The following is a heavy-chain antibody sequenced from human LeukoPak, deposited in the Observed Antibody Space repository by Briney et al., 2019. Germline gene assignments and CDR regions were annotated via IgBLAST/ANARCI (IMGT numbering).Heavy chain of an antibody. Sequence: PGGSLRLSCAASGFTFSSSAMSWVRQAPGKGLEWVSSISGSGSGGSTYYADSVKGRFTISRDNSKNTLYLQVNSLRAEDTAVYCCARDPYHSSGWYGIVDYWGQGTLVTVSS. CDR3: ARDPYHSSGWYGIVDY. D-gene: IGHD6-19*01. CDR1: GFTFSSSA. J-gene: IGHJ4*02. CDR2: ISGSGSGGST. V-gene: IGHV3-23*01.